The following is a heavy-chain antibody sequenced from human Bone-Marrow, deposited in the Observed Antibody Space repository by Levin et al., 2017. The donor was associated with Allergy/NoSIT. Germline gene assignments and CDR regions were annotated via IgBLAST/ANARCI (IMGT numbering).Heavy chain of an antibody. CDR2: ISYDGSNK. J-gene: IGHJ6*02. V-gene: IGHV3-30-3*01. CDR3: ARDFKSYYDSSGYYQTNLSYYYYGMDV. Sequence: GGSLRLSCAASGFTFSSYAMHWVRQAPGKGLEWVAVISYDGSNKYYADSVKGRFTISRDNSKNTLYLQMNSLRAEDTAVYYCARDFKSYYDSSGYYQTNLSYYYYGMDVWGQGTTVTVSS. CDR1: GFTFSSYA. D-gene: IGHD3-22*01.